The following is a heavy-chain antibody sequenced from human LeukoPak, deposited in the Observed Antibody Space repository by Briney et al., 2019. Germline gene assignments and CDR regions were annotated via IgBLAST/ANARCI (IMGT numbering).Heavy chain of an antibody. J-gene: IGHJ3*02. D-gene: IGHD3-3*01. Sequence: KPSETLSLTCAVDGGSFSGYYWSWIRQPPGKGLEWIGEINHSGSTNYNPSLKSRVTISVDTSKNQFSLKLSSVTAADTAVYYCARGRYYDFWSGYSDAFDIWGQGTMVTVSS. CDR2: INHSGST. V-gene: IGHV4-34*01. CDR1: GGSFSGYY. CDR3: ARGRYYDFWSGYSDAFDI.